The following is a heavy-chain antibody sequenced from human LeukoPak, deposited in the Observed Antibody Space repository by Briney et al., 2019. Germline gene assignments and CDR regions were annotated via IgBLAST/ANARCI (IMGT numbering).Heavy chain of an antibody. CDR2: IYPSGDS. Sequence: SQTLPLTCSVSGGSISCGSFSWSWIRQTAGKGLEWIGRIYPSGDSQYSPSFRSRATISLDTRNQFSLKLSSVTAADTAVYFCARGYDRNGYQSRGFDYWGQGALVNVSS. D-gene: IGHD3-22*01. V-gene: IGHV4-61*02. CDR3: ARGYDRNGYQSRGFDY. CDR1: GGSISCGSFS. J-gene: IGHJ4*02.